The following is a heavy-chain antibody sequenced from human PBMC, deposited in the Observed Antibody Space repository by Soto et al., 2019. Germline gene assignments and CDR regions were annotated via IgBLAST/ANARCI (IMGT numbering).Heavy chain of an antibody. CDR1: GFTFSTTG. V-gene: IGHV3-23*01. Sequence: EVQLLESGGGLVQPRGSLRLSCTTSGFTFSTTGMLWLRQPPGKGLEWVSAIGPDPSNTKYTDSVKGRFTISRDNSKNTVFLQMTSLGAEDTALYYCTTARHCSSDACPAAEWGQGTLITVSS. CDR2: IGPDPSNT. D-gene: IGHD2-2*01. J-gene: IGHJ4*02. CDR3: TTARHCSSDACPAAE.